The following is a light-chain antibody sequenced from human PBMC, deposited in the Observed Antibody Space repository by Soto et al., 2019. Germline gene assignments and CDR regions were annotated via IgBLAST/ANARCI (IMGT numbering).Light chain of an antibody. J-gene: IGLJ1*01. Sequence: QSVLTQPASVSGSPGQSITISCTGTSGDVGAYNYVSWYQQHPGKAPRLMIYDVSNRPSGASNRFSGSKSGNTASLTISGLQAEDEADYYCSSFTSTYSYVFGTGTKLTVL. CDR3: SSFTSTYSYV. CDR2: DVS. CDR1: SGDVGAYNY. V-gene: IGLV2-14*01.